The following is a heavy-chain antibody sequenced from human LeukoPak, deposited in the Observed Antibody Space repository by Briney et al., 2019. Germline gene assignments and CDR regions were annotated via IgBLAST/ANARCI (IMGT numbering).Heavy chain of an antibody. CDR3: ARDGGDDYYDRSGYLDY. CDR1: GGSISSSSYY. Sequence: SETLSLTCTVSGGSISSSSYYWGWIRQPPGKGLEWIGSIYYSGSTYYNPSLKSRVTMSVDTSKNQFSLKLSSVTAADTAVYYCARDGGDDYYDRSGYLDYWGQGTLVTASS. D-gene: IGHD3-22*01. CDR2: IYYSGST. V-gene: IGHV4-39*07. J-gene: IGHJ4*02.